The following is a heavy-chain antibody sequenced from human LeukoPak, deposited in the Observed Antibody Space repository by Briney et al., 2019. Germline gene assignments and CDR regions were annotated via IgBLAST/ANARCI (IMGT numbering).Heavy chain of an antibody. CDR1: GGSFSGYY. D-gene: IGHD1-20*01. V-gene: IGHV4-34*01. CDR3: ARGWSDNWNDGSLYDY. J-gene: IGHJ4*02. Sequence: PSETLSFTCAVYGGSFSGYYWSWIRQPPGKGREWIGEINHSGSTNHNPSRKSRVTISVDTSKNQFSLKLSSVTAADTAVYYCARGWSDNWNDGSLYDYWGQGTLVTVSS. CDR2: INHSGST.